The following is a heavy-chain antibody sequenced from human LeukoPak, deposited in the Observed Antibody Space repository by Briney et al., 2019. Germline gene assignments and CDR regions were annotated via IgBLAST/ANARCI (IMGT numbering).Heavy chain of an antibody. J-gene: IGHJ4*02. D-gene: IGHD4-23*01. CDR2: INTYSGNT. CDR3: ARVETTVETLFDY. V-gene: IGHV1-18*01. Sequence: ASVKVSCKSSGYTFSSYGISWVRLAPAQGLEWMGWINTYSGNTNYAQKLQGRVTMTTDTSTSTAYMELRSLRSDGTAVYYCARVETTVETLFDYWGQGTLVTVSS. CDR1: GYTFSSYG.